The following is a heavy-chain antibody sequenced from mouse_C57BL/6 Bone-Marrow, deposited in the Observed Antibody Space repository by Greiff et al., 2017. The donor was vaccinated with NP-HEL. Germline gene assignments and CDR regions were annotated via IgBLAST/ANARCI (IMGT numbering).Heavy chain of an antibody. CDR2: IYPRSGNT. J-gene: IGHJ4*01. Sequence: QVQLQQSGAELARPGASVKLSCKASGYTFTSYGISWVKQRTGQGLEWIGEIYPRSGNTYYNEKFKGQATLTADKSSSTAYMELRSLTSEDSAVYFCARVHYYGDAMDYWGQGTSVTVSS. CDR3: ARVHYYGDAMDY. D-gene: IGHD1-1*01. CDR1: GYTFTSYG. V-gene: IGHV1-81*01.